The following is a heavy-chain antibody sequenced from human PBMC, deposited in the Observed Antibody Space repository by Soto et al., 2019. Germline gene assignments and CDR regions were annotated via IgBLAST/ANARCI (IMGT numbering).Heavy chain of an antibody. V-gene: IGHV3-30*03. J-gene: IGHJ4*02. CDR1: GFTFSDYA. CDR2: VSHDGRNT. Sequence: VQLVESGGGVVQPGRSLRLSCAASGFTFSDYAMHWVRQAPGKGLEWVAVVSHDGRNTHYADSVKGRFTISRDSSKNTISLEMTSLRAEDTAVYYCATGGRQWLVTSDFNYWGQGALVTVSS. D-gene: IGHD6-19*01. CDR3: ATGGRQWLVTSDFNY.